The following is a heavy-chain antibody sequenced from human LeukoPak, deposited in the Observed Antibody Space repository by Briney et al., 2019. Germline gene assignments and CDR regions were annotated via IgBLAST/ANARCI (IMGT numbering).Heavy chain of an antibody. CDR1: GGSFSGYY. J-gene: IGHJ4*02. CDR2: ISHSGST. D-gene: IGHD5-12*01. Sequence: MPSETLSLTCAVYGGSFSGYYWSWIRQPPGKGLEWVGEISHSGSTNYNPSLKSRVTISVDTSKNQFSLKLSSVTAADTAVYYCAAQYSGYVRLDYWGQGTLVTVSS. CDR3: AAQYSGYVRLDY. V-gene: IGHV4-34*01.